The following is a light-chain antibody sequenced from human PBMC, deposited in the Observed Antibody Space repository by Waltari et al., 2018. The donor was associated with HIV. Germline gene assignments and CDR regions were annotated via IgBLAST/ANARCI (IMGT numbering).Light chain of an antibody. J-gene: IGKJ5*01. CDR2: DAS. Sequence: DIQMTQSPSSLSASVGDRVSLTCQASDDIIFYLNWFQQKPGTAPKLLVYDASHLETGVSSRFTANGSETDFTCTITSLQAEDVGTYYCQQFYRLPITFGQGTRLDIK. CDR3: QQFYRLPIT. CDR1: DDIIFY. V-gene: IGKV1-33*01.